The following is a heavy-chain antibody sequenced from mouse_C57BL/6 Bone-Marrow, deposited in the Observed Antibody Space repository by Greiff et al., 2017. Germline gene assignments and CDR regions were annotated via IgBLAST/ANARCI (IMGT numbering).Heavy chain of an antibody. CDR3: ARSGPLGRSFDY. CDR2: IYPTSGRT. D-gene: IGHD4-1*01. CDR1: GYTFTSYW. V-gene: IGHV1-55*01. Sequence: QVQLQQPGADLVKPGASVKMSCKASGYTFTSYWITWVKQRPGQGLEWIGDIYPTSGRTNYNEKFKSKAILTVDTSSNTAYMQRSSLTSEDSAVFYCARSGPLGRSFDYWGQGTTLTVSS. J-gene: IGHJ2*01.